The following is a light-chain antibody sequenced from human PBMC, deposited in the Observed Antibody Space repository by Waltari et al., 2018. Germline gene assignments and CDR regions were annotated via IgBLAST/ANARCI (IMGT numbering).Light chain of an antibody. CDR1: QSVTND. V-gene: IGKV3-11*01. J-gene: IGKJ3*01. CDR3: QERSNWVFT. CDR2: DAS. Sequence: EIVLTQSPATLSLSPGERAPLSCRASQSVTNDLAWYQQKPGQAPRLLIYDASNRATGIPARFSGSGSGTDFTLTISSLEPEDFAVYYCQERSNWVFTFGPGTKVDI.